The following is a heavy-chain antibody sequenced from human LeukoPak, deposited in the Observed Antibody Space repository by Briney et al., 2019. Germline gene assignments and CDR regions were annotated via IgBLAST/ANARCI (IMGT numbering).Heavy chain of an antibody. V-gene: IGHV4-4*02. Sequence: PSGTLSLTCAVSGGSISSGNWWGWVRQPPGKGLEWIGEIYHSGSTNYNPSLKSRVTISVDKSKNQFSLKLSSVTAADTAVYYCARKISAAGSRWFDPWGQGTLVTVSS. D-gene: IGHD6-13*01. CDR2: IYHSGST. J-gene: IGHJ5*02. CDR3: ARKISAAGSRWFDP. CDR1: GGSISSGNW.